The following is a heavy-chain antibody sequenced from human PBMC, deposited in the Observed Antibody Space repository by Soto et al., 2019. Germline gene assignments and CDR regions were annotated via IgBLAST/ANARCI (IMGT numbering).Heavy chain of an antibody. D-gene: IGHD1-26*01. CDR2: MNPLNGDT. Sequence: QVQLVQSGAEVKKPGASVKVSCKASGYTFTTYSMHWVRQAPGQRLEWMGWMNPLNGDTKYSPRCQGALTIIRDPSATTAYLELSSLRSEDTAIFYCARGHSGAFAIWGQGTMVTVSS. CDR1: GYTFTTYS. V-gene: IGHV1-3*01. J-gene: IGHJ3*02. CDR3: ARGHSGAFAI.